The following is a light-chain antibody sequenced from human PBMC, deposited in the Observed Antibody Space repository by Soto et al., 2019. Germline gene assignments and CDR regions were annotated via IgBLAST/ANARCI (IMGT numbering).Light chain of an antibody. V-gene: IGKV1-33*01. CDR3: QQYGNLPLT. CDR2: DAS. J-gene: IGKJ4*01. CDR1: QGISNY. Sequence: DLPMTQSPSSLSASVGDRVTITCQASQGISNYLNWYQQKPGKAPKLLIYDASNLETGVPSRFSGSGSGTDFTFTISSLQPEDIAGYYCQQYGNLPLTFGGGTKVEIK.